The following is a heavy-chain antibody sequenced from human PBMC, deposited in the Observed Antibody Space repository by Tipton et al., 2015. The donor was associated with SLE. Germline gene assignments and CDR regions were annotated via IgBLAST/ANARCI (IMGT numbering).Heavy chain of an antibody. D-gene: IGHD3-10*01. Sequence: SLRLSCAASGFTFSSYAMHWVRQASGKGLEWVAVISYDGSNKYYADSVKGRFTISRDNSKNTLYLQMNSLRAEDTAVYYCARDPYNYYGSGSYDYWGQGTLVTVSS. CDR3: ARDPYNYYGSGSYDY. V-gene: IGHV3-30-3*01. CDR1: GFTFSSYA. CDR2: ISYDGSNK. J-gene: IGHJ4*02.